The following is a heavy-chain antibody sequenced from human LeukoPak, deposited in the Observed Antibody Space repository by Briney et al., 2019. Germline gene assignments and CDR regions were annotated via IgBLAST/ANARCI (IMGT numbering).Heavy chain of an antibody. D-gene: IGHD6-13*01. V-gene: IGHV5-51*01. Sequence: GESLKISCKGSGYRFTNYWIGWVRQMPEKGLEWMGIIYFGDSHTTYSPSFQGQVTISADRSISTACLHWNSLKASDTAIYYCAKSAGSSSSWEFDSWGQGTLVTVSS. J-gene: IGHJ4*02. CDR2: IYFGDSHT. CDR3: AKSAGSSSSWEFDS. CDR1: GYRFTNYW.